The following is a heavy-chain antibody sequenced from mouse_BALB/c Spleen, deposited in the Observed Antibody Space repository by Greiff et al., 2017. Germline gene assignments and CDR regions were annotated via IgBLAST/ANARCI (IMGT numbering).Heavy chain of an antibody. J-gene: IGHJ3*01. CDR2: IYPVSGST. Sequence: QVQLQQPGAELVKPGTSVKLSCKASGYNFTSYWINWVKLRPGQGLEWIGDIYPVSGSTNYNEKFKSKATLTVDTSSSTAYMQLSSLASEDSALYYCAINWAYWGQGTLVTVSA. CDR1: GYNFTSYW. D-gene: IGHD4-1*01. V-gene: IGHV1-55*01. CDR3: AINWAY.